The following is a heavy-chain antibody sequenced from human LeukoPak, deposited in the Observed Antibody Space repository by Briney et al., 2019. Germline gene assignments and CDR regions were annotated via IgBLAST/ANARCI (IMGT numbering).Heavy chain of an antibody. Sequence: GGSLRLSCAASTLTVSSNYMSWVRQAPGKGLEWVSVIYSGDSTYYADSVKGRFTISRDNSKNTLYLQMNSLRVEDTAVYYCARGGVRDRSSWPDYYYYGVDVWGQGTTVTVSS. J-gene: IGHJ6*02. CDR3: ARGGVRDRSSWPDYYYYGVDV. CDR1: TLTVSSNY. V-gene: IGHV3-66*01. CDR2: IYSGDST. D-gene: IGHD6-13*01.